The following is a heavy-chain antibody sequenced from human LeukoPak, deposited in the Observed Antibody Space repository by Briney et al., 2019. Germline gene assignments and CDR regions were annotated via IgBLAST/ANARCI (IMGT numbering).Heavy chain of an antibody. CDR2: IISGGGHT. J-gene: IGHJ6*03. Sequence: GGSLRLPCAASGFTFSSYAMTWVRQAPGKGLEWVSTIISGGGHTYYGDSVKGRFSISRDNSKNTLYLQMNSLRAEDTAVYYCAKCRGIQLFYYYMDVWGKGTTVTVSS. D-gene: IGHD5-18*01. CDR1: GFTFSSYA. CDR3: AKCRGIQLFYYYMDV. V-gene: IGHV3-23*01.